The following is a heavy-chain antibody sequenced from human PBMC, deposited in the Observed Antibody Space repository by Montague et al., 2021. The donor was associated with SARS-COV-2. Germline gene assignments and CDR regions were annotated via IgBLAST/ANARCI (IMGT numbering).Heavy chain of an antibody. V-gene: IGHV4-61*02. CDR3: AKDDFRWDFDC. CDR1: GDSITSDVSY. CDR2: IYNTGST. J-gene: IGHJ4*02. Sequence: TLSLTCTVSGDSITSDVSYWSWIRQPAGKGLDWIGRIYNTGSTNYNPSLKSRLTISLDTSKNQFSLKLSSVTAADTAVYYCAKDDFRWDFDCWGQGTLVTVSS. D-gene: IGHD3-3*01.